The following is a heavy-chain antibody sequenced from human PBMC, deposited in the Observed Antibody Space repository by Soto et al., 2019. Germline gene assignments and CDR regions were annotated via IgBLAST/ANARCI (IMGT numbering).Heavy chain of an antibody. CDR3: ARLIGDSWLDS. CDR2: IVVGSGNT. D-gene: IGHD2-8*01. V-gene: IGHV1-58*01. J-gene: IGHJ5*01. CDR1: GFTFTSSA. Sequence: SVKVSCKASGFTFTSSAVQWVRQARGQRLEWIGWIVVGSGNTNYAQKFQERVTITRDTSNNQLSLQLNSVTPDDTAVYYCARLIGDSWLDSWGQGTLVTVSS.